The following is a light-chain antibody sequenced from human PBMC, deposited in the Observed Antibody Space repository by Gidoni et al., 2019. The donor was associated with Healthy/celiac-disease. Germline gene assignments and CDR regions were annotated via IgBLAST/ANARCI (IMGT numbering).Light chain of an antibody. CDR1: QSLVYSDGNTY. CDR3: MQGTHWLQPWT. Sequence: DVVMTQSPLSLPVTLGQPASISCRASQSLVYSDGNTYLNWFQQRPGQSPRRIIYKVSNWDSGVPDRFSGSGSGTDFTLKISRVEAEDVGVYYCMQGTHWLQPWTFGQGTKVEIK. V-gene: IGKV2D-30*01. J-gene: IGKJ1*01. CDR2: KVS.